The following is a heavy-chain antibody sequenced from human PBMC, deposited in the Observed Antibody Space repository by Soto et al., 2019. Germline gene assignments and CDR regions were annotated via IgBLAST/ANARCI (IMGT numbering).Heavy chain of an antibody. CDR1: GFTFSSYS. J-gene: IGHJ4*02. CDR3: ARLTCYDSSGYYCY. Sequence: EVQLVESGGGLVKPGGSLRLSCAASGFTFSSYSMNWVRQAPGKGLEWVSSISSSSSYIYYADSVKGRFTISRDNAKASLYLQMNSLRAEDTAVYYCARLTCYDSSGYYCYWGQGTRVTVSS. CDR2: ISSSSSYI. V-gene: IGHV3-21*01. D-gene: IGHD3-22*01.